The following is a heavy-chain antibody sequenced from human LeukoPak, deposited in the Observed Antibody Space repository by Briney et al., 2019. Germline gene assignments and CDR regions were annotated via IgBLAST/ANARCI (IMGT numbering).Heavy chain of an antibody. Sequence: SQTLSLTCTVSGDSISSGDHYWSWIRQPPGKGLEWIGYIHYSGSTYYNPSVKSRVIISVAMSKNQFSLSLDSLTAADSAVYYCARAAADTNSWYYFDYWAREPWSPSPQ. J-gene: IGHJ4*02. D-gene: IGHD2/OR15-2a*01. V-gene: IGHV4-30-4*01. CDR2: IHYSGST. CDR3: ARAAADTNSWYYFDY. CDR1: GDSISSGDHY.